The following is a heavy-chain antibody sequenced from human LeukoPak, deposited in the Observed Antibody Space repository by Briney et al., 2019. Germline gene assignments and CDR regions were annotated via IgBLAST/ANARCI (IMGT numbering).Heavy chain of an antibody. CDR3: ARSQLRFLECPIDY. J-gene: IGHJ4*02. Sequence: PGGSLRLSCAASGFTVSNYWMHWVRQAPGKGLVWVSRINEDGSRTDHADTVRGRFTISRDSGKSTLYLQMNSLGAEDTAVYYCARSQLRFLECPIDYWGQGTLVTVSS. V-gene: IGHV3-74*01. CDR2: INEDGSRT. CDR1: GFTVSNYW. D-gene: IGHD3-3*01.